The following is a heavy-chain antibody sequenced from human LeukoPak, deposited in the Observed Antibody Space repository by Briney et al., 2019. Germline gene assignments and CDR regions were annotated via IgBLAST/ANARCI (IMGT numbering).Heavy chain of an antibody. Sequence: GGSLRLSCAASGFTFSSYEMNWVRQAPGNGPEWVANIKEDESEKNYVDSVKGRFTISRDSAKNSLYLQMNSLRAEDTAVYYCARVGSGSSYRPFDYWGQGTLVTVSS. CDR1: GFTFSSYE. CDR2: IKEDESEK. CDR3: ARVGSGSSYRPFDY. D-gene: IGHD3-10*01. V-gene: IGHV3-7*01. J-gene: IGHJ4*02.